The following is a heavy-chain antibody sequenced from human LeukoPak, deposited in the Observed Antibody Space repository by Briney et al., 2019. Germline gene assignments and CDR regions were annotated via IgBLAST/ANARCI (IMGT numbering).Heavy chain of an antibody. D-gene: IGHD2-8*02. Sequence: GGSLRLSCAASEFTFSHYAMNWVRQAPGKGLEWVGRIKSKTDGGTTDYAAPVKGRFTISRDDSKNTLYLQMNSLKTEDTAVYYCTTDLSSVLGTFDYWGQGTLVTVSS. CDR3: TTDLSSVLGTFDY. V-gene: IGHV3-15*01. J-gene: IGHJ4*02. CDR1: EFTFSHYA. CDR2: IKSKTDGGTT.